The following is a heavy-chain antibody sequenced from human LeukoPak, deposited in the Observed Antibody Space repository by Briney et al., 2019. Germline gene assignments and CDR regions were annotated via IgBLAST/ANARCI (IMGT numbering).Heavy chain of an antibody. CDR1: GFTFDDYG. V-gene: IGHV3-20*04. J-gene: IGHJ3*02. CDR2: INWNGGGT. Sequence: GGSLRLSCAASGFTFDDYGMSWVRQAPGKGLEWVSGINWNGGGTGYGDSVKGRFTISRDNAKNSLYLQMNSLRAEDTAVYYCARFSHIAVAGSEPGAFDIWGQGTMVTVSS. CDR3: ARFSHIAVAGSEPGAFDI. D-gene: IGHD6-19*01.